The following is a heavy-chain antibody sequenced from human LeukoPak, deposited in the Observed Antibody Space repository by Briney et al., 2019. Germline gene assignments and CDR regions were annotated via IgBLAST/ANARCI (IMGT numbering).Heavy chain of an antibody. CDR1: GFTFSSYS. D-gene: IGHD6-13*01. CDR2: ISSSSSYI. CDR3: ARDWPTIAAAGTIPEYFQH. J-gene: IGHJ1*01. V-gene: IGHV3-21*01. Sequence: PGGSLRLSCAASGFTFSSYSMNWVRRGPGKELEWVSSISSSSSYIYYADSVKGRFTISRDNAKNSLYLQRKSLRAEDTAVYYCARDWPTIAAAGTIPEYFQHWGQGTLVTVSS.